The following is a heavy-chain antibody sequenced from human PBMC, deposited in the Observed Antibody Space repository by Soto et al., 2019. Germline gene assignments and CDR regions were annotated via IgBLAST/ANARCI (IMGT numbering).Heavy chain of an antibody. CDR1: GGTFSSYA. J-gene: IGHJ6*02. Sequence: SVKVSCKASGGTFSSYAISWVRQAPGQGLEWMGGIIPIFGTANYAQKFQGRVTITADESTSTAYMELSSLKASDTAMYYCARNQGYSYGYHYYGMDVWGQGTTVTVSS. CDR3: ARNQGYSYGYHYYGMDV. CDR2: IIPIFGTA. V-gene: IGHV1-69*13. D-gene: IGHD5-18*01.